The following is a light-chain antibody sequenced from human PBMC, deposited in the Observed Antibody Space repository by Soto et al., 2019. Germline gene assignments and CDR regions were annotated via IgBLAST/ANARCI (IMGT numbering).Light chain of an antibody. J-gene: IGKJ2*01. Sequence: DIPMTQSPSSLSASVGDRVTISCRASQNVDSHLTWLQQKPGQAPSLLVYRGFTLQTGVPSRFSAGSSGTAFTLTIDNVHPEDFATYFCQQTFSTPYSFGQGTKLEIK. CDR3: QQTFSTPYS. V-gene: IGKV1-39*01. CDR1: QNVDSH. CDR2: RGF.